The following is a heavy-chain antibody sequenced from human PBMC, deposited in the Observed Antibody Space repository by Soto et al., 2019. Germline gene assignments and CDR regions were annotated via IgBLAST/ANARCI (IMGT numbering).Heavy chain of an antibody. CDR2: IGGSGGST. Sequence: EVQLLESGGGLVQPGGSLRLSCAASGFTFSSYAMSWVRQAPGKGLEWVSAIGGSGGSTYYADSVKGRFTISRDNSKNTLYLQMNSLRAEDTAVYYCAKWLGYYYGMDVWGQGTTVTVSS. D-gene: IGHD6-19*01. CDR1: GFTFSSYA. CDR3: AKWLGYYYGMDV. J-gene: IGHJ6*02. V-gene: IGHV3-23*01.